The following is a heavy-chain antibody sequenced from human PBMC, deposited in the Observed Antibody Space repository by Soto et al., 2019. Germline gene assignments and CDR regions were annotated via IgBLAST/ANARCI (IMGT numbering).Heavy chain of an antibody. V-gene: IGHV1-8*01. J-gene: IGHJ5*02. D-gene: IGHD6-6*01. CDR1: GYTFTSYD. CDR2: MNPNSGNT. CDR3: ARELGLWYSSSSRRYNWFDP. Sequence: ASVKVSCKASGYTFTSYDINWVRQATGQGLEWMGWMNPNSGNTGYAQKFQGRVTMTRNTSISTAYMELSSLRSEDTAVYYCARELGLWYSSSSRRYNWFDPWGQGTLVTVSS.